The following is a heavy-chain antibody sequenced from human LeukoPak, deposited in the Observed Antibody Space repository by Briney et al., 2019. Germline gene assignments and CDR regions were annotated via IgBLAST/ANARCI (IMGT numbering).Heavy chain of an antibody. CDR2: ISYDGSNK. Sequence: GGSLRLSCAASGFTFSSYAMHWVRQAPGKGLEWVAVISYDGSNKYYAGSVKGRFTISRDNSKNTLYLQMNSLRAEDTAVYYCAVDYGDYGGEFYWGQGTLVTVSS. J-gene: IGHJ4*02. CDR1: GFTFSSYA. CDR3: AVDYGDYGGEFY. V-gene: IGHV3-30-3*01. D-gene: IGHD4-17*01.